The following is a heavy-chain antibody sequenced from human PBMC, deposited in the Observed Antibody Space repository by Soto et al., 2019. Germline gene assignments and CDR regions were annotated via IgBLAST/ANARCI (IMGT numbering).Heavy chain of an antibody. J-gene: IGHJ5*02. CDR3: ASGGDYEDYNWFDP. Sequence: GGSLRLSCAASGLTFSDYYMSWIRQAPGKGLEWVSYISSSSSYTDYAASVKGRFTISRDNSKNSLYLQMNGLRAEDTAVYYCASGGDYEDYNWFDPWGQGTRVSVSS. CDR1: GLTFSDYY. CDR2: ISSSSSYT. D-gene: IGHD4-17*01. V-gene: IGHV3-11*06.